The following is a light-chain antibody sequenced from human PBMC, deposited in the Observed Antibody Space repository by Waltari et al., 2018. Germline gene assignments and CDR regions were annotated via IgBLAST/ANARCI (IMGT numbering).Light chain of an antibody. CDR2: KDT. CDR1: LLPKKY. Sequence: SYELTQPSSVSVSPGQTARITCSGDLLPKKYTRWFQQKPGQAPVLVIYKDTERPLGIPGRFSGSSSGTTVTLTITGARVEDEADYYCYSLSDNNHAVFGGGTKLTVL. J-gene: IGLJ2*01. V-gene: IGLV3-27*01. CDR3: YSLSDNNHAV.